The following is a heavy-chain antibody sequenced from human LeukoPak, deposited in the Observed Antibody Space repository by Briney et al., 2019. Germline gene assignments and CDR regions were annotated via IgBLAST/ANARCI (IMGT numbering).Heavy chain of an antibody. Sequence: PGGSLRLSCAASGFTFSSYWMSWVRQAPGKGLEWVANIKQDGSEKYYVDSVKGRFTISRDNAKNSLYLQMNSLRAEDTAVYYCAREGGGYSYGLRYYYYGMDVWGQGTTVTVSS. D-gene: IGHD5-18*01. CDR2: IKQDGSEK. V-gene: IGHV3-7*01. CDR1: GFTFSSYW. CDR3: AREGGGYSYGLRYYYYGMDV. J-gene: IGHJ6*02.